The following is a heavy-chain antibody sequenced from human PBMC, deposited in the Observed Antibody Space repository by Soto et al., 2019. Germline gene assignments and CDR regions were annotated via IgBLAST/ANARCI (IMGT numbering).Heavy chain of an antibody. CDR2: ISGSGGST. V-gene: IGHV3-23*01. J-gene: IGHJ5*02. CDR3: TRDASRDSSARGWFDP. Sequence: PGGSLRLSCAASGFTFSSYAMSWVRQAPGKGLEWVSAISGSGGSTYYADSVKGRFTISRDNAKNSLHLQMNSLRAGDTAVYYCTRDASRDSSARGWFDPWGPGTLVTVSS. D-gene: IGHD6-13*01. CDR1: GFTFSSYA.